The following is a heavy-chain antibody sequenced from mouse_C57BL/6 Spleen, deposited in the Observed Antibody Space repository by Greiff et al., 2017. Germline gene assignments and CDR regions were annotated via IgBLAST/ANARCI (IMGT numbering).Heavy chain of an antibody. J-gene: IGHJ2*01. D-gene: IGHD3-2*02. CDR2: IDPSDSET. Sequence: QVQLQQPGAELVRPGSSVKLSCKASGYTFTSYWMHWVKQRPIQGLEWIGNIDPSDSETHYNQKFKDKATFTVDNSSSTAYMQPSSLTSEDSAVYYCARQLRLLYFDYWGQGTTLTVSS. CDR3: ARQLRLLYFDY. CDR1: GYTFTSYW. V-gene: IGHV1-52*01.